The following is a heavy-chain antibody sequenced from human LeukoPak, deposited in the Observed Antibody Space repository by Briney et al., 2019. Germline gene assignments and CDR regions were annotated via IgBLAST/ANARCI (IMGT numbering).Heavy chain of an antibody. D-gene: IGHD3-3*01. CDR2: IHYSGNT. CDR1: GGSTSSSNFY. J-gene: IGHJ4*02. CDR3: ARLGAGPTYYDFWSGYSSFYFDY. V-gene: IGHV4-39*01. Sequence: SETLSLTCTISGGSTSSSNFYWGWIRQPPGMGLEWIGGIHYSGNTYYNPSLKSRVTISIDTSKNQFSLKLSSVTAADTAVYYCARLGAGPTYYDFWSGYSSFYFDYWGQGTLVTVSS.